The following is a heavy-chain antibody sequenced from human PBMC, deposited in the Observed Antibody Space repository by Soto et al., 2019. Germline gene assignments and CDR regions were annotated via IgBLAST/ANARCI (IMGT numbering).Heavy chain of an antibody. J-gene: IGHJ4*02. Sequence: SETLSLTCAVYGGSFSGYYWTWIRQPPGTGLEWIGEINHRGSTNYNPSLKSRGTISVDTSKNQFSLKLTSVTAADTAVYYCARDKITGLFDXWGQGTLVTVSS. CDR1: GGSFSGYY. V-gene: IGHV4-34*01. D-gene: IGHD2-8*02. CDR2: INHRGST. CDR3: ARDKITGLFDX.